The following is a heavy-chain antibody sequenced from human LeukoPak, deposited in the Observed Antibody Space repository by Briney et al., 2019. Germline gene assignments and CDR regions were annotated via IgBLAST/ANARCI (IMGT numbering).Heavy chain of an antibody. V-gene: IGHV3-74*01. D-gene: IGHD2-2*01. CDR1: GFTFSSYW. J-gene: IGHJ3*01. Sequence: GGSLRLSCAASGFTFSSYWMHWVRQAPGKGLVWVSRINSDGSSTSYADSVKGRFTLSRDNAKNTLYLQMNSLRAEDTAVYYCARERGYCSTTSCPKIDAFDLWGQGTLVTVSS. CDR2: INSDGSST. CDR3: ARERGYCSTTSCPKIDAFDL.